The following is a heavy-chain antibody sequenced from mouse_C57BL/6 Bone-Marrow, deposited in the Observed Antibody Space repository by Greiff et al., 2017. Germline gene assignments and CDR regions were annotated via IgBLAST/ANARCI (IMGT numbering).Heavy chain of an antibody. V-gene: IGHV1-55*01. Sequence: VQLQQPGAELVKPGASVKMSCKASGYTFTSYWITWVKQRPGQGLEWIGDVYPGSGSTNYNEKFKSKATLTVDTSSSTAYKQHRSLTSEDSAVYYCARMRDNYDAGFAYWGQGTLVTVSA. CDR2: VYPGSGST. J-gene: IGHJ3*01. CDR3: ARMRDNYDAGFAY. D-gene: IGHD2-12*01. CDR1: GYTFTSYW.